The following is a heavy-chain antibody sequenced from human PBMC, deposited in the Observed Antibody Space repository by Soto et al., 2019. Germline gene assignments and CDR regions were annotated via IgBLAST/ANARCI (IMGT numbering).Heavy chain of an antibody. V-gene: IGHV1-2*02. CDR3: GRGRSGQIVVFY. CDR2: IGPESGAT. D-gene: IGHD5-12*01. Sequence: ASVKVSCKASGYTFTGHYIHWVRQAPEQGPEWMGEIGPESGATRYAQKFQGRVTMTMDMSITTVYMELSNLRPDDTAVYYCGRGRSGQIVVFYWGQGTPVTVSS. CDR1: GYTFTGHY. J-gene: IGHJ4*02.